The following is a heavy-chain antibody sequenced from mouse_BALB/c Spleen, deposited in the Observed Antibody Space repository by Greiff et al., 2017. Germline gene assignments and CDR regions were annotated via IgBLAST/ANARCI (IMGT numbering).Heavy chain of an antibody. J-gene: IGHJ4*01. Sequence: EVQLQQSGAELVKPGASVKLSCTASGFNIKDTYMHWVKQRPEQGLEWIGRIDPANGNTKYDPKFQGKATITADTSSNSAYLQLSSLTSEDTAVYYCAREDGNYDGAMDYWGQGTSVTVSS. D-gene: IGHD2-1*01. CDR1: GFNIKDTY. V-gene: IGHV14-3*02. CDR3: AREDGNYDGAMDY. CDR2: IDPANGNT.